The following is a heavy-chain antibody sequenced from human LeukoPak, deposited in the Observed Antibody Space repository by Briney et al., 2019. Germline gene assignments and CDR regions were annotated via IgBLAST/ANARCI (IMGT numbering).Heavy chain of an antibody. Sequence: SETLSLTCTLSGDSLSSGNSYWSWIRHPPRKGLEWIGNVYYSGQTNYNPSLMSRITMSLDTSKKQFTLKLTSLTAADPPSYYCARHVGMIGTCVWGQGNTV. V-gene: IGHV4-61*01. CDR3: ARHVGMIGTCV. CDR2: VYYSGQT. J-gene: IGHJ6*02. CDR1: GDSLSSGNSY. D-gene: IGHD4-23*01.